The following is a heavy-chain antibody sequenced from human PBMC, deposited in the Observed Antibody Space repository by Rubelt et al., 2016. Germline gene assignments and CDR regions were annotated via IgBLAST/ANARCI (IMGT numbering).Heavy chain of an antibody. Sequence: GGSLRLSCAASGFTFSNYAMTWVRQAPGKGLEWVSAIDSGAVNTYYADSVKGRFTISRDNSKKTLYLQMNSLRAEDTAVYYCAKSGCSGGSCYFYYFDSWGQGTLVTVSS. V-gene: IGHV3-23*01. CDR1: GFTFSNYA. CDR3: AKSGCSGGSCYFYYFDS. CDR2: IDSGAVNT. J-gene: IGHJ4*02. D-gene: IGHD2-15*01.